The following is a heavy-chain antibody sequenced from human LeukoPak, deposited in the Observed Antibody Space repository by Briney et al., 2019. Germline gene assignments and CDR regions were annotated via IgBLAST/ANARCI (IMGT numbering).Heavy chain of an antibody. CDR3: ARESRSSFDP. CDR2: TYYRSKWYN. CDR1: GDSVSTISAA. Sequence: SQTLSLTCAISGDSVSTISAAWNWIRQSPSRGLERLGRTYYRSKWYNDYAVSVKGRITINPDTSKNHLSLQLNSVTPEDTAVYYCARESRSSFDPWGQGTLVTVSS. V-gene: IGHV6-1*01. J-gene: IGHJ5*02.